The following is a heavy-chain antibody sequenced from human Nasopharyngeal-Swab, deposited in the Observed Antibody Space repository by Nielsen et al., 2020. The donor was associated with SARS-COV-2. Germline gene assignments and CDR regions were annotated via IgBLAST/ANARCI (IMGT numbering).Heavy chain of an antibody. J-gene: IGHJ4*02. CDR2: INHSGST. CDR1: GGSFSGYY. D-gene: IGHD3-22*01. V-gene: IGHV4-34*01. Sequence: SLTLSLTCAVYGGSFSGYYWSWIRHPPGKGLEWIGEINHSGSTNYNPSLKSRVTISVDTSKNQFSLKLSSVTAADTAVYYCARGLGQYYYDSSGYYFFDYWGQGTLVTVSS. CDR3: ARGLGQYYYDSSGYYFFDY.